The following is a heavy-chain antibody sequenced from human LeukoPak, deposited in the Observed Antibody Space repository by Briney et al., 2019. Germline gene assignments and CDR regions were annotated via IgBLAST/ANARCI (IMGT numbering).Heavy chain of an antibody. D-gene: IGHD6-13*01. V-gene: IGHV4-34*01. CDR2: INHSGST. CDR1: GGSFSGYY. J-gene: IGHJ4*02. CDR3: ASALSSWYYFDY. Sequence: SETLSLTCAVYGGSFSGYYWNWIRQPPGKGLEWIGEINHSGSTNYNPSLKSRVTISVDTPKNQFSLKLSSVTAADTAVYYCASALSSWYYFDYWGQGTLVTVSS.